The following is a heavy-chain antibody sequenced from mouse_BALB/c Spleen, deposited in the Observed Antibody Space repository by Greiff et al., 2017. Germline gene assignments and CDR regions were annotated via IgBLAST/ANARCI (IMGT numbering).Heavy chain of an antibody. J-gene: IGHJ3*01. V-gene: IGHV1S81*02. CDR1: GYTFTSYY. CDR3: TKAGTLAWFAY. D-gene: IGHD4-1*01. Sequence: VQLQQSGAELVKPGASVKLSCKASGYTFTSYYMYWVKQRPGQGLEWIGEINPSNGGTNFNEKFKSKATLTVDKSSSTAYMQLSSLTSEDSAVYYCTKAGTLAWFAYWGQGTLVTVSA. CDR2: INPSNGGT.